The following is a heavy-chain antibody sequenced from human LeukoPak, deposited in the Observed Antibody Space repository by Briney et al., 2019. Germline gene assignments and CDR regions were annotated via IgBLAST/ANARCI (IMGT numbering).Heavy chain of an antibody. J-gene: IGHJ4*02. Sequence: PSETLSLTCTVSGGSISTYYWSWIRQPPGKGLEWIGYIYYSGSTNYNPSLKSRVTISVDTSKNQFSLKLSSVTPADTAVYYCARGDYYDSSGYYSPFDYWGQGTLVTVSS. D-gene: IGHD3-22*01. CDR3: ARGDYYDSSGYYSPFDY. CDR1: GGSISTYY. V-gene: IGHV4-59*01. CDR2: IYYSGST.